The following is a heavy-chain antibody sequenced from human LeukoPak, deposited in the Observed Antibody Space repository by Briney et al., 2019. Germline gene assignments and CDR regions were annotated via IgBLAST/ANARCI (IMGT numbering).Heavy chain of an antibody. CDR3: AIREDFGVVNH. V-gene: IGHV1-69*02. Sequence: SVKVSCKASGATFSSYTISWVRQAPGQGLEWMGRIIPILGIANYAQKFQGRVTITADKSTSTAYMELSSLRSEDTAVYYCAIREDFGVVNHWGQGTLVTVSS. CDR2: IIPILGIA. D-gene: IGHD3-3*01. J-gene: IGHJ5*02. CDR1: GATFSSYT.